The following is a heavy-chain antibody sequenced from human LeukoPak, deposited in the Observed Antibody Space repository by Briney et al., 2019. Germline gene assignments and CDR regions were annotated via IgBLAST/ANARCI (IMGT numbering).Heavy chain of an antibody. J-gene: IGHJ4*02. CDR3: ARDQAALAARPFDY. V-gene: IGHV1-2*02. D-gene: IGHD6-6*01. Sequence: GASVKVSCKTSGYTFTGYYIHWVRQAPGQGLEWMGWINPNSGGTNYAQKFQGRVSMTRDTSISTAYMELSRLRSDDTAVYYRARDQAALAARPFDYWGQGTLVTVSS. CDR2: INPNSGGT. CDR1: GYTFTGYY.